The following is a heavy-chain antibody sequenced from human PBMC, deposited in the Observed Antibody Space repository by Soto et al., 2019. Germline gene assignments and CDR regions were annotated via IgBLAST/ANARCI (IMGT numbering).Heavy chain of an antibody. V-gene: IGHV1-46*01. Sequence: ASVKVSCKASGYSFITSYHMHWVRQAPGQGLEWMGIINPTGSMTRYSQKFQGRLTMTRDTSTATDYMELSNLTSEDTAVYFCATDTGYDHDAFDIWRQGTRVTVSS. CDR2: INPTGSMT. D-gene: IGHD5-12*01. CDR1: GYSFITSYH. CDR3: ATDTGYDHDAFDI. J-gene: IGHJ3*02.